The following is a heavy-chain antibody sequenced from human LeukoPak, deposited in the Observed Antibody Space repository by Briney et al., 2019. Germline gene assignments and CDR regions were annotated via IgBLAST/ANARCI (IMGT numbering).Heavy chain of an antibody. J-gene: IGHJ4*02. CDR3: ARRRDGHDY. Sequence: SETLSLTCTVSGVSIANTFYYWNWLRPPAGKGLEWIGRIYTTGSTDYNPSLKSRVTISLDTARNQFSLKLSSVTAADTAVYYCARRRDGHDYWGQGTLVTVSS. V-gene: IGHV4-61*02. CDR1: GVSIANTFYY. CDR2: IYTTGST.